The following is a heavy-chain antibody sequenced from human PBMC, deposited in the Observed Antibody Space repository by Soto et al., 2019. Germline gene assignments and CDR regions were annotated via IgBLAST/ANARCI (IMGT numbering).Heavy chain of an antibody. D-gene: IGHD2-21*01. V-gene: IGHV4-39*01. CDR1: GGSISTSRSY. Sequence: SETLSLTCNVSGGSISTSRSYWAWIRQPPGKGLEWLANIFYSGSTYYNPSLASRVTVSVDTSKNEFSLKLRSVTAADTAVYYCARQPTTGDTDLWFDPWGQGTLVAVSS. J-gene: IGHJ5*02. CDR2: IFYSGST. CDR3: ARQPTTGDTDLWFDP.